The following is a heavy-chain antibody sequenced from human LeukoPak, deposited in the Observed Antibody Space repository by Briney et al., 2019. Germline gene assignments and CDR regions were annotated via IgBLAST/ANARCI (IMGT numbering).Heavy chain of an antibody. J-gene: IGHJ4*02. CDR1: GFTFSSYW. D-gene: IGHD4-23*01. CDR2: IKQDGSEK. CDR3: AVGRRSKLPEFDF. V-gene: IGHV3-7*01. Sequence: SGGSLRLSCAASGFTFSSYWMSWVRQALGKGLEWVANIKQDGSEKYYVDSVKGRFTISRDNAKNSLYLQMNSLRAEDTAVYYCAVGRRSKLPEFDFWGQGTLVPVSS.